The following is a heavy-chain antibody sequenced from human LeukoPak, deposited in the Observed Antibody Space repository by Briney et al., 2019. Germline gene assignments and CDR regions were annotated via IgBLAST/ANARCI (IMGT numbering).Heavy chain of an antibody. CDR3: ARAHSGSYRRWFDP. D-gene: IGHD1-26*01. CDR1: GYSFTSYG. V-gene: IGHV1-69*13. Sequence: GASVKVSCKASGYSFTSYGISWVRQAPGQGLEWMGGIIPIFGTANYAQKFQGRVTITADESTSTAYMELSSLRSEDTAVYYCARAHSGSYRRWFDPWGQGTLVTVSS. J-gene: IGHJ5*02. CDR2: IIPIFGTA.